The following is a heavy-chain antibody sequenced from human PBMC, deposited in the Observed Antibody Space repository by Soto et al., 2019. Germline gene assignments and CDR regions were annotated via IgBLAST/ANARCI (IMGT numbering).Heavy chain of an antibody. J-gene: IGHJ4*02. CDR1: GFTFSSYA. CDR2: ISGSGGST. D-gene: IGHD4-17*01. V-gene: IGHV3-23*01. CDR3: AKAGPLYYGDYDIFDY. Sequence: GGSLRLSCAASGFTFSSYAMSWVRQAPGKGLEWVSAISGSGGSTYYADSVKGRFTISRDNSKNTLYLRMNSLRAEDTAVYHCAKAGPLYYGDYDIFDYRGQGPLFTVCS.